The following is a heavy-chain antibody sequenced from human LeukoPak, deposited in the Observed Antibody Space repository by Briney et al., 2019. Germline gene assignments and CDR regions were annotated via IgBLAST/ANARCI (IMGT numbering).Heavy chain of an antibody. CDR3: ARSSGTGTFSY. V-gene: IGHV4-39*02. CDR2: VYYGRSP. CDR1: GDSISRSTYY. J-gene: IGHJ4*02. D-gene: IGHD6-25*01. Sequence: SETLSLTCTVSGDSISRSTYYWAWIRQPPGKGLEWIGSVYYGRSPYFNPSLETRATISVDTSKNHFSLKMSSVTAADTAVYYCARSSGTGTFSYWGQGTLVTVSS.